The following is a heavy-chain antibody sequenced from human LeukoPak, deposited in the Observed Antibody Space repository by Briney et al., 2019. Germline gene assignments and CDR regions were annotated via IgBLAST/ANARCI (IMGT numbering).Heavy chain of an antibody. CDR2: ISGYNGNT. J-gene: IGHJ4*02. V-gene: IGHV1-18*01. CDR1: GYTFTNYG. Sequence: RASVKVSCKTSGYTFTNYGVSWVRQAPGQGLEWMGWISGYNGNTNYAQKYRGRVTMTTDTSTSTVYMELRSLRSDDTAVYYWARDNSSSCRENWGQGTLVTVSS. CDR3: ARDNSSSCREN. D-gene: IGHD6-13*01.